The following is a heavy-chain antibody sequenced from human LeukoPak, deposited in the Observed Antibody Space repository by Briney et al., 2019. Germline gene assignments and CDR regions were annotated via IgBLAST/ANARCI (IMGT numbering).Heavy chain of an antibody. CDR2: IYYSGST. V-gene: IGHV4-59*01. CDR3: AKSTAAPDYFDY. CDR1: GGSISSYY. D-gene: IGHD6-13*01. J-gene: IGHJ4*02. Sequence: KPSETLSLTCTVSGGSISSYYWSWIRQPPGKGLEWIGYIYYSGSTNYNPSPKSRVTISVDTSKNQFSLKLSSVTAADTAVYYCAKSTAAPDYFDYWGQGTLVTVSS.